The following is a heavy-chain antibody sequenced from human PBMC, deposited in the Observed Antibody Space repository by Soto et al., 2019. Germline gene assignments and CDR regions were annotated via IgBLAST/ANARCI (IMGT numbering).Heavy chain of an antibody. CDR2: ISGGSSFI. CDR1: GFTFSSYS. Sequence: EVQLVESGGGLVKPGGSLRLSCAASGFTFSSYSMNWVRQAPGKGLEWVSSISGGSSFIYYADSVKGRFTISRDNAKNSRYLQTNSLRAEDTAVYYCARGKGMDVWGQGTTVTVSS. CDR3: ARGKGMDV. V-gene: IGHV3-21*01. J-gene: IGHJ6*02.